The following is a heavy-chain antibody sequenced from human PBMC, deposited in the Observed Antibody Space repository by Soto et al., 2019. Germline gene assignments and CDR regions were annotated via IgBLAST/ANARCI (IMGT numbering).Heavy chain of an antibody. J-gene: IGHJ4*02. V-gene: IGHV1-8*01. CDR1: GYPFTSYD. CDR2: MNPNSGNT. Sequence: ASVKVSCKASGYPFTSYDINWVRQATGQGLEWMGWMNPNSGNTGYAQKFQGRVTMTRNTSISTAYMQLNSLRFEDTAVYYCAKDDFTDRGDDYFDYWGPGTLVTVSS. CDR3: AKDDFTDRGDDYFDY. D-gene: IGHD2-21*02.